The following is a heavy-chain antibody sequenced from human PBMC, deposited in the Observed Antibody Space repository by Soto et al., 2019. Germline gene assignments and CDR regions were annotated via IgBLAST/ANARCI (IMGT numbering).Heavy chain of an antibody. CDR2: IKQDGSEK. Sequence: PGGSLRLSCAASGFTFSSYWMNWVRQTPGKGLEWVANIKQDGSEKDYVDSVKGRFTISRDNAKNSLYLQMNSLRAEDTAVYYCARAGYGSGSYYPTFDYWGQGTLVTVSS. D-gene: IGHD3-10*01. CDR1: GFTFSSYW. CDR3: ARAGYGSGSYYPTFDY. V-gene: IGHV3-7*01. J-gene: IGHJ4*02.